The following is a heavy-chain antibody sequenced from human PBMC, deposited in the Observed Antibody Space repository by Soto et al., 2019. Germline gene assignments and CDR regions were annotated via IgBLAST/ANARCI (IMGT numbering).Heavy chain of an antibody. CDR1: GFPFSTYE. J-gene: IGHJ4*02. CDR2: ITTSGSDM. V-gene: IGHV3-48*03. D-gene: IGHD3-22*01. CDR3: VRERFFYDMTGQEY. Sequence: LGGSLRLSCAGSGFPFSTYEMNWVRQAPGKGLEWIAHITTSGSDMNYADSVKGRFTISRDNSKSSVFLQMNSLRVEDTAIYYCVRERFFYDMTGQEYWGQGTQVTVSS.